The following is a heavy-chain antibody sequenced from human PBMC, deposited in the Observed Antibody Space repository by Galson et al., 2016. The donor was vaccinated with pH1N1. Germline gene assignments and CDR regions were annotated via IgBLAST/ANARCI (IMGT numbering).Heavy chain of an antibody. CDR2: IYTSGST. J-gene: IGHJ4*02. V-gene: IGHV4-4*07. D-gene: IGHD3-10*01. Sequence: ETLSLTCSVSGGSISSWYWSWIRQSAGKGLEWIGRIYTSGSTNYNPSLNSRVTMSIDTSKSQFSLKLTSVTAADTAVYYCARSLYGYGSGTYELDNWGQGTLVIVSS. CDR1: GGSISSWY. CDR3: ARSLYGYGSGTYELDN.